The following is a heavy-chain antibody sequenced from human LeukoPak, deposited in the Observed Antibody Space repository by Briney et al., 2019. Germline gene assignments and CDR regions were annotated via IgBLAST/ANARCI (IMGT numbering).Heavy chain of an antibody. D-gene: IGHD6-19*01. CDR2: IYPGDSDT. CDR3: ARVPDSSGWQYYFDY. V-gene: IGHV5-51*01. J-gene: IGHJ4*02. Sequence: GESLKISCKGSGYSFTSYWIGWVRQMPGKGLEWMGIIYPGDSDTRYSPSFQGQVTISADKSISTAYLQWSSLKASDTAMYYCARVPDSSGWQYYFDYWGQGTLVTVSS. CDR1: GYSFTSYW.